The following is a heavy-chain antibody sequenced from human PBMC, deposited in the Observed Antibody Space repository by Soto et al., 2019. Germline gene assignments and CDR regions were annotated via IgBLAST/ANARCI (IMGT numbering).Heavy chain of an antibody. CDR2: IYYSGST. CDR1: GGSISSSSYY. CDR3: ARHLGYCSSNSCYSAGSKSYYFDY. V-gene: IGHV4-39*01. Sequence: PSETLSLTCPVSGGSISSSSYYWGWIRQPPGKGLEWIGSIYYSGSTYYNPSLKSRVTISVDTSKNQFSLKLSSVTAADTAVYYCARHLGYCSSNSCYSAGSKSYYFDYWGQGTLVTVS. J-gene: IGHJ4*02. D-gene: IGHD2-2*02.